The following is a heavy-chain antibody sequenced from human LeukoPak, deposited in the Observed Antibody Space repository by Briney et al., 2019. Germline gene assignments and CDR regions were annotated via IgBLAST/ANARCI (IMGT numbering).Heavy chain of an antibody. CDR2: IKEDGSET. J-gene: IGHJ1*01. Sequence: PGGSLRRSCATSGFTFSRSWLDWVRQAPGKGLEWVANIKEDGSETHYVDFAKGRFTISRDNAKNSLFLQVDNLRVEDTAIYYCSRSLNFWGQGTLVTVSP. V-gene: IGHV3-7*01. CDR1: GFTFSRSW. CDR3: SRSLNF.